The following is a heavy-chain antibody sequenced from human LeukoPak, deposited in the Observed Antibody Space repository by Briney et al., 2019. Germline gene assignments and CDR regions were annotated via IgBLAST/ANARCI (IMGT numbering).Heavy chain of an antibody. CDR3: AKSWTAGDY. Sequence: GGSLRLSCTVAGFNFWNTGMSWVRQAPGKGLEWVSAISGSGGSTYYADSVKGRFTISRDNSKNTLYLQMNSLRAEDTAVYYCAKSWTAGDYWGQGTLVTVSS. V-gene: IGHV3-23*01. D-gene: IGHD3/OR15-3a*01. CDR1: GFNFWNTG. J-gene: IGHJ4*02. CDR2: ISGSGGST.